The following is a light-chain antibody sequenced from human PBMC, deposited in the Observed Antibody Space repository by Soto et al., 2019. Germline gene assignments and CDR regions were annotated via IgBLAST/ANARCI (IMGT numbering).Light chain of an antibody. CDR3: QQYGTSPWT. CDR2: GAS. Sequence: EIVVPQSPATLYVPPGERDTLSCRASQSIGLAIAWYQHKPGQAPRLLIYGASSRATGIPDTFSGSVSGTDGTITISRLEPGDCSVYYCQQYGTSPWTFGQGTKVDIK. V-gene: IGKV3-20*01. CDR1: QSIGLA. J-gene: IGKJ1*01.